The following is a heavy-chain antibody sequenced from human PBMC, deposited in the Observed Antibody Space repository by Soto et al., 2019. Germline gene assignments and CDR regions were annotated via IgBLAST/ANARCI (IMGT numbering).Heavy chain of an antibody. V-gene: IGHV3-30*18. J-gene: IGHJ6*02. CDR3: ANLRLIAAAGTYYGMDV. Sequence: QVQLVESGGGVVQPGRSLRLSCAASGFTFSSYGMHWVRQAPGKGLEWVAVISYDGSNKYYADSVKGRFTISRDNSKNTLYLQMNSLRAEDTAVYYCANLRLIAAAGTYYGMDVWGQGTTVTVSS. CDR2: ISYDGSNK. CDR1: GFTFSSYG. D-gene: IGHD6-13*01.